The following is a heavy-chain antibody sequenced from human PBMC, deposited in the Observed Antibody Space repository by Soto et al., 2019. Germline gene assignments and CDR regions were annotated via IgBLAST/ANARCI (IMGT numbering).Heavy chain of an antibody. CDR3: ARERTSKGGLDI. CDR2: IISGGTRV. CDR1: GFTFSSDW. Sequence: EVQLVEAGGGLVQPGGSLRLSCAASGFTFSSDWMNWVRQSPGKGLEWVSRIISGGTRVSYADSVKGRFTITRDNAKYTLYLEMHSLTVDDTAVYYCARERTSKGGLDIWGQGTTVTVSS. V-gene: IGHV3-74*01. J-gene: IGHJ6*02.